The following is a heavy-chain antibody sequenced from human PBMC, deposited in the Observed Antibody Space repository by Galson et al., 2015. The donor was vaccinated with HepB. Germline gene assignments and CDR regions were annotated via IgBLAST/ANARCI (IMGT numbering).Heavy chain of an antibody. Sequence: SVKVSCKVSGYTLTELSMHWVRQAPGKGLEWMGGFDPEDGETIYAQKFQGRVTMTEDTSTDTAYMELSSLRSEDTAVYYCATDRREVVAADGWMATIMGFDPWGQGTLVTVSS. CDR2: FDPEDGET. V-gene: IGHV1-24*01. J-gene: IGHJ5*02. CDR1: GYTLTELS. CDR3: ATDRREVVAADGWMATIMGFDP. D-gene: IGHD5-24*01.